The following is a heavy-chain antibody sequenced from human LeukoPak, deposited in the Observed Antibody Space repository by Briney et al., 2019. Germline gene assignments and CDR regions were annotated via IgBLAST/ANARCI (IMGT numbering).Heavy chain of an antibody. Sequence: PGGSLRLSCAASGFTFSSYGMHWVRQAPGKGLEWVAVIWYDGSNKYYADSVKGRFTISRDNSKNTLYLQMNSLRAEDTAVYYCAGGEYDFWGGYYLGGLYWGQGTLVTVSS. V-gene: IGHV3-33*01. D-gene: IGHD3-3*01. CDR1: GFTFSSYG. J-gene: IGHJ4*02. CDR3: AGGEYDFWGGYYLGGLY. CDR2: IWYDGSNK.